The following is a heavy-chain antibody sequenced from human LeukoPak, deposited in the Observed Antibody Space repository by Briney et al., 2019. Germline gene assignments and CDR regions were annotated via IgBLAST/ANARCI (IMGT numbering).Heavy chain of an antibody. CDR2: VSGYNGNT. D-gene: IGHD3-22*01. CDR1: GYTFSRHG. Sequence: SVNLSCTPSGYTFSRHGITWVRQAPGQGLEWMGWVSGYNGNTNYAQNVQGRVTMTTDTSTNTAYMELRSLRSDDTAVYYCAKDIHPGLDSGASCCFDYWGQGTPVTVSS. J-gene: IGHJ4*02. CDR3: AKDIHPGLDSGASCCFDY. V-gene: IGHV1-18*01.